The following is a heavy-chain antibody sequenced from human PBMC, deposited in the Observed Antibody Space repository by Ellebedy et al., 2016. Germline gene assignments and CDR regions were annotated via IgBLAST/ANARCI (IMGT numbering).Heavy chain of an antibody. V-gene: IGHV3-33*01. J-gene: IGHJ6*03. Sequence: GESLKISXAASGFTFSSYGMHWVRQAPGKGLEWVAVIWYDGSNKYYADSVKGRFTISRDNSKNTLYLQMNSLRAEDTAVYYCARAISVNYYYYMDVWGKGTTVTVSS. CDR2: IWYDGSNK. CDR1: GFTFSSYG. CDR3: ARAISVNYYYYMDV.